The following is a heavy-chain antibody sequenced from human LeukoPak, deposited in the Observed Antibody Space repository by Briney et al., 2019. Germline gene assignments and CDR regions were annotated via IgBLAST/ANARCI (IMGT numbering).Heavy chain of an antibody. J-gene: IGHJ3*02. CDR2: ISYDGSNK. CDR3: ARDSSPLNWYYYRAFDI. D-gene: IGHD3-10*01. Sequence: GGSLRLSCAASGFTFSSYAMHWVRQAPGKGLECVAVISYDGSNKYYADSVKGRFTISRDNSKNTLYLQMNSLRAEDTAVYYCARDSSPLNWYYYRAFDIWGQGTMVTVSS. CDR1: GFTFSSYA. V-gene: IGHV3-30*04.